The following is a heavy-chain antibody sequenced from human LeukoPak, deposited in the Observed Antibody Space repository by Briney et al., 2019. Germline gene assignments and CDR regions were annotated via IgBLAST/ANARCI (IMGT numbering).Heavy chain of an antibody. Sequence: SETLSLTCAVYGGSFSGYYWRWIRQPPGKGLEWIGEINHSGSTNYNPSLKSRVTISVDTSKNQFSLKLSSVTAADTAVYYCARHYGQWLLSSDAFDIWGQGTMVTVSS. CDR2: INHSGST. CDR1: GGSFSGYY. D-gene: IGHD6-19*01. V-gene: IGHV4-34*01. CDR3: ARHYGQWLLSSDAFDI. J-gene: IGHJ3*02.